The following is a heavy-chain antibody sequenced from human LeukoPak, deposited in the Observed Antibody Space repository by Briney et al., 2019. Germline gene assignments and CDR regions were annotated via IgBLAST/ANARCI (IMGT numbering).Heavy chain of an antibody. D-gene: IGHD4-17*01. CDR1: GGSISSSSYY. J-gene: IGHJ4*02. CDR3: ARVPTVTFFDY. Sequence: SETLSLTCVVSGGSISSSSYYWGWIRQPPGKGLEWIGTIYYSGSTYYNPSLKSRVTISVDTSKNQFSLKLSSVTAADTAVYYCARVPTVTFFDYWGQGTLVTVSS. CDR2: IYYSGST. V-gene: IGHV4-39*07.